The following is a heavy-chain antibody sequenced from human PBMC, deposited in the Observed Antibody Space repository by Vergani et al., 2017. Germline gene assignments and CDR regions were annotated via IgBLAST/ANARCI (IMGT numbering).Heavy chain of an antibody. CDR1: GYTFTSYG. CDR3: ARXKPIVGSSCDVTPDLPDRFDY. J-gene: IGHJ4*02. CDR2: ISAYNGNP. Sequence: QVQLVQSGAEVKKPGASVKVSCKASGYTFTSYGISWVRQAPGQGLDWMGWISAYNGNPNYAQKLQGRVTMNTDTSTSTAYMELRSLRSDDTAVYYCARXKPIVGSSCDVTPDLPDRFDYWGQGTLVTVSS. V-gene: IGHV1-18*01. D-gene: IGHD6-13*01.